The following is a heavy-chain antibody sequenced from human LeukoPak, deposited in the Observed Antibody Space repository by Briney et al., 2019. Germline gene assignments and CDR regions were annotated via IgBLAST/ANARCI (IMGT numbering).Heavy chain of an antibody. D-gene: IGHD3-3*01. V-gene: IGHV3-21*01. CDR1: GFTFSNAW. CDR3: ARDPVNDFWSARPHNWFDP. Sequence: KPGGSLRLSCAASGFTFSNAWMSWVRQAPGKGLEWVSSISSSSSYIYYADSVKGRFTISRDNAKNSLYLQMNSLRAEDTAVYYCARDPVNDFWSARPHNWFDPWGQGTLVTVSS. CDR2: ISSSSSYI. J-gene: IGHJ5*02.